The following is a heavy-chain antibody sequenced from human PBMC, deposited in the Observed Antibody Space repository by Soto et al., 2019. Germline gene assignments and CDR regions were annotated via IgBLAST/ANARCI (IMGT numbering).Heavy chain of an antibody. Sequence: EVQLVESGGGLVKPGVSLRLSCASSGFTFSSYSMNWVRQAPGKGLECVSTISSSSSYIYYADSVKGLFTISRDNAKNSLYLQMNSLRAEETAVYYWASELGSGGYKTSVFWVQGALVTVSS. D-gene: IGHD6-19*01. CDR3: ASELGSGGYKTSVF. CDR1: GFTFSSYS. V-gene: IGHV3-21*01. CDR2: ISSSSSYI. J-gene: IGHJ4*02.